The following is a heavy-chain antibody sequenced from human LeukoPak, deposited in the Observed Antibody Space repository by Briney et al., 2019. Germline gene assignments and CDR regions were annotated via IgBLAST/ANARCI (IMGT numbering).Heavy chain of an antibody. V-gene: IGHV4-31*03. CDR3: ARLPIFNHARGAFDI. D-gene: IGHD3-3*01. CDR1: GDSISSGSYY. Sequence: SETLSLTCSVSGDSISSGSYYWTWIRQHPGKGLEWIGYIYYSGLTFYTPSLRSRVTISLDTSQTQFSLNLMSVTAADTAVYYCARLPIFNHARGAFDIWGQGTVVTVSS. J-gene: IGHJ3*02. CDR2: IYYSGLT.